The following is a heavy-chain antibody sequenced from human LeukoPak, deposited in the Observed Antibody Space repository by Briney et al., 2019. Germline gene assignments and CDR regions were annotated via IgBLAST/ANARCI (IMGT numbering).Heavy chain of an antibody. CDR3: ARHGFGDTDYYYMDV. CDR1: GYSFTSYW. Sequence: GESLKISCKGSGYSFTSYWIGWVRQMPGKGLEWMGIIYPGDSDTRYSPSFQGQVTISADKSINTAYLQWSSLKASDTAMYYCARHGFGDTDYYYMDVWGKGTTVTVSS. D-gene: IGHD3-10*01. J-gene: IGHJ6*03. CDR2: IYPGDSDT. V-gene: IGHV5-51*01.